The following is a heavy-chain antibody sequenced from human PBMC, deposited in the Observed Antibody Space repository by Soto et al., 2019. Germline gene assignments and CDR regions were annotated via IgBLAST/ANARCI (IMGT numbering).Heavy chain of an antibody. J-gene: IGHJ4*02. V-gene: IGHV1-69*13. CDR3: AADYYDTSGYYFAY. CDR2: IIPIFGTA. CDR1: GGTFSSYA. Sequence: GASVKVSCKASGGTFSSYAITWVRQAPGQGLEWMGGIIPIFGTANYAQKFQGRVTITADESTSTAYMELSSLRSEDTAVYYCAADYYDTSGYYFAYWGQGTLATVSS. D-gene: IGHD3-22*01.